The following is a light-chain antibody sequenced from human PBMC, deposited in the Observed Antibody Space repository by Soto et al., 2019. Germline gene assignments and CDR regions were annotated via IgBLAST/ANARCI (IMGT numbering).Light chain of an antibody. CDR3: QEYDNLAHTGT. Sequence: DIQMTQSPASLSASVGNRVTITCQASQDIATYLNWYQQKPGKAPNLLIYDASNLETGVPTRFSGGGSGTHFTFTISNLQPEDVATCYCQEYDNLAHTGTFGQGTKVAIK. CDR1: QDIATY. V-gene: IGKV1-33*01. CDR2: DAS. J-gene: IGKJ1*01.